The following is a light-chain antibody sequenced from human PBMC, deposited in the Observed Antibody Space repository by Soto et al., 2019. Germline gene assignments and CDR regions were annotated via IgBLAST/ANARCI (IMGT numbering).Light chain of an antibody. CDR2: DIS. J-gene: IGKJ4*01. Sequence: EIVLTQSPATLSLSPGERATLSCRASQSVDNFLAWYQQKAGQAPRLLIYDISKRATGIPARFSGSGSGTDLTLTISSLEPEDFAVYYCQQRNSWASLTFGGGTRVEIK. CDR1: QSVDNF. V-gene: IGKV3-11*01. CDR3: QQRNSWASLT.